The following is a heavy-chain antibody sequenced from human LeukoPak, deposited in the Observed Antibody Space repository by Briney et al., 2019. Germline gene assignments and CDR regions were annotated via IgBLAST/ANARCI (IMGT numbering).Heavy chain of an antibody. V-gene: IGHV4-59*11. J-gene: IGHJ5*02. CDR2: NYYSGRT. Sequence: SETLPLTCTVSGGSKSNHYWSWIRQAPGKGLEWIGYNYYSGRTNYNPSVKSRVTISVDTSKNQFSLRLSSVTAADTAVYYCAKHLTNAYYDMIWFDPWGQGTLVTVSS. CDR3: AKHLTNAYYDMIWFDP. CDR1: GGSKSNHY. D-gene: IGHD3-22*01.